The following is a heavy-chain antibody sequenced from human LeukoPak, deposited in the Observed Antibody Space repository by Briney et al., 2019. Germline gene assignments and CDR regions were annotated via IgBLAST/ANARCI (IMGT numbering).Heavy chain of an antibody. CDR3: ARVPYYYDSSGYYPSDY. Sequence: ASVKVSCKASGYTFTGYYMHWVRQAPGQGLEWVGWINPNSGGTNYAQKFQGRVTMTRDTSISTAYMELSRLRSDDTAVYYCARVPYYYDSSGYYPSDYWGQGTLVTVSS. D-gene: IGHD3-22*01. V-gene: IGHV1-2*02. CDR2: INPNSGGT. CDR1: GYTFTGYY. J-gene: IGHJ4*02.